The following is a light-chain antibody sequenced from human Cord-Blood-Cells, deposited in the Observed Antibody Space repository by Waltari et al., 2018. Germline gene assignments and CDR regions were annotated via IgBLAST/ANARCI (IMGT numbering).Light chain of an antibody. Sequence: EIVLTQSPGTLSLSPGERAPLSCRASQSVSSSYLAWYQQKPGQAPRLLIYGASSRATGIPDRFSVSGSGTDFTLTISRLEPEDFAVYYCQQYGSSPTFGPGTKVDIK. CDR1: QSVSSSY. CDR2: GAS. J-gene: IGKJ3*01. CDR3: QQYGSSPT. V-gene: IGKV3-20*01.